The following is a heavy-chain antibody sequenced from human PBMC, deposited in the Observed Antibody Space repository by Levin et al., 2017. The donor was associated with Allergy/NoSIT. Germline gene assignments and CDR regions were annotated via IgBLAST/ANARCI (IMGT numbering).Heavy chain of an antibody. V-gene: IGHV1-18*01. CDR1: GYTFTSYG. Sequence: ASVKVSCKASGYTFTSYGISWVRQAPGQGLEWMGWIRVYNGNTYYAQKLQGRVTMTTDTSTSTAYMELRSLRSDDTAVYYCARDLPSYDSGNYYMPGDNWGQGTLVTVSS. CDR3: ARDLPSYDSGNYYMPGDN. D-gene: IGHD3-10*01. J-gene: IGHJ4*02. CDR2: IRVYNGNT.